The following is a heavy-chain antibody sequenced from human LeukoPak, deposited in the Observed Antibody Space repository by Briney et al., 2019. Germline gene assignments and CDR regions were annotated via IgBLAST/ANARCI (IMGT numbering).Heavy chain of an antibody. CDR1: GFTFSSYS. V-gene: IGHV3-21*01. Sequence: GGSLRLSCAASGFTFSSYSMDWVRQAPGKGLEWVSSISSSSSYIYYADSVKGRFTISRDNAKNSLYLQMNSLRAEDTAVYYCARDFEQQLVPSLDYWGQGTLVTVSS. J-gene: IGHJ4*02. D-gene: IGHD6-13*01. CDR2: ISSSSSYI. CDR3: ARDFEQQLVPSLDY.